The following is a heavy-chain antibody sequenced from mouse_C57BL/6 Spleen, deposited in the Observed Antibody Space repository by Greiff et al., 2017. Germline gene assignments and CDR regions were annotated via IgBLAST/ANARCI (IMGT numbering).Heavy chain of an antibody. Sequence: VQLQQSGAELVRPGASVKLSCKASGYTFTDYYINWVKQRPGQGLEWIARIYPGSGNTYYNEKFKGKATLTAEKSSSTAYMQLSSLTSEDFAVYFCARNEGQLRLYFDYWGQGTTLTVSS. V-gene: IGHV1-76*01. CDR3: ARNEGQLRLYFDY. D-gene: IGHD3-2*02. J-gene: IGHJ2*01. CDR1: GYTFTDYY. CDR2: IYPGSGNT.